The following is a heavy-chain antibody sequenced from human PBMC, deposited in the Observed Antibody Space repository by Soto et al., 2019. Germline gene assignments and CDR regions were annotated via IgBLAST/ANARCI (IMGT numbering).Heavy chain of an antibody. CDR1: GFSFNSFA. CDR2: ISGDGYST. D-gene: IGHD3-22*01. V-gene: IGHV3-23*01. J-gene: IGHJ4*02. CDR3: AKSSGYSDSRARSDY. Sequence: EVQLLESGGGLVQPGGSLRLSCAASGFSFNSFAMSWVRQAPGKGLEWVSAISGDGYSTYYADSVKGRFTVSRDNSNNTHYLQMGSLRAVDTAVYYCAKSSGYSDSRARSDYWGPGYLVTGPS.